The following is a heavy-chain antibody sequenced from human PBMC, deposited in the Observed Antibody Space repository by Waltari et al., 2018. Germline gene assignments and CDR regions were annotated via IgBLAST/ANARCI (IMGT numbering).Heavy chain of an antibody. Sequence: EVQLVESGGGVVKPGGSLRRSCAASGFTFSRYSMHWVRQAQGKGLEWVSSISSSSSYIYYADSVKGRFTISRDNAKNSLYLQMNSLRAEDTAVYYCARDTAPDYWGQGTLVTVSS. CDR3: ARDTAPDY. V-gene: IGHV3-21*01. J-gene: IGHJ4*02. CDR1: GFTFSRYS. CDR2: ISSSSSYI.